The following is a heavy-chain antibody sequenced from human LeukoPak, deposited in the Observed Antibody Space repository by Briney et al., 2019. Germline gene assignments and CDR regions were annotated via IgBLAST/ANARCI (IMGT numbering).Heavy chain of an antibody. Sequence: GGSLRLSCAASVFTLSIYNMNCLRGSPGGGRECVSSFRSSSCYIYYADSVSGRFTISSDNAKNSLYQQMNSLRADDTAEYYCARVLAAAGLNHPDDYWGQGTLVTVSS. D-gene: IGHD6-13*01. J-gene: IGHJ4*02. CDR2: FRSSSCYI. V-gene: IGHV3-21*01. CDR1: VFTLSIYN. CDR3: ARVLAAAGLNHPDDY.